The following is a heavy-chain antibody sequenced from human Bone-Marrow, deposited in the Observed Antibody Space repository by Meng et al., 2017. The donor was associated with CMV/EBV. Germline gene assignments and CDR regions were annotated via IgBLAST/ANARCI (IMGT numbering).Heavy chain of an antibody. CDR3: ARVEQLIFDY. CDR2: TYYKTKWYN. Sequence: VQLQQAGPGLVKPSQTLSLPCAISGDSVSSNSVAWNWISQSPSRGLEWLGRTYYKTKWYNDYAVSVKSRITINPDTSKNQYSLQLNSVNPEDTAVYYCARVEQLIFDYWGQGTLVTVSS. J-gene: IGHJ4*02. V-gene: IGHV6-1*01. D-gene: IGHD6-6*01. CDR1: GDSVSSNSVA.